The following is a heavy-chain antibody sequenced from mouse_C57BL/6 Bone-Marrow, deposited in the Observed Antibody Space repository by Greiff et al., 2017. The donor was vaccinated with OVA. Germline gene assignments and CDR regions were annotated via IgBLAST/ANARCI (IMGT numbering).Heavy chain of an antibody. D-gene: IGHD3-2*02. CDR3: ARDTAQAYAMDY. Sequence: EVQVVESGGGLVQSGRSLRLTCATSGFTFSDFYMEWVRQAPGKGLEWIAASRNKANDYTTEYSASVKGRFIASRDTSQSILYLQMNALRAEDTASYYCARDTAQAYAMDYWGQGTSVTVSS. V-gene: IGHV7-1*01. CDR1: GFTFSDFY. CDR2: SRNKANDYTT. J-gene: IGHJ4*01.